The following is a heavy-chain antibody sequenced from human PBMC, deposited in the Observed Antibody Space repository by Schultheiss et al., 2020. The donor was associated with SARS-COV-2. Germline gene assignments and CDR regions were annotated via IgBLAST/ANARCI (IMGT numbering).Heavy chain of an antibody. CDR3: ATSPPITIFGVGDYYYYFGMDV. V-gene: IGHV1-69*06. CDR1: GGTFSSYA. J-gene: IGHJ6*02. CDR2: TIPIFGTA. Sequence: SVKVSCKASGGTFSSYAISWVRQAPGQGLEWMGGTIPIFGTANYAQKFQGRVTMTEDTSTDTAYMELSSLRSEDTAVYYCATSPPITIFGVGDYYYYFGMDVWGQGTTVTVSS. D-gene: IGHD3-3*01.